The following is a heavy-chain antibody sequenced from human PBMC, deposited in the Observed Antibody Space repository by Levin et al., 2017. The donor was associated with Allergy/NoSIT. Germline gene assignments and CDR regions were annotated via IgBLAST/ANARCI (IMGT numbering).Heavy chain of an antibody. CDR2: INPNSGGT. J-gene: IGHJ6*02. CDR1: GYTFTGYY. D-gene: IGHD6-13*01. Sequence: ASVKVSCKASGYTFTGYYMHWVRQAPGQGLEWMGWINPNSGGTNYAQKFQGRVTMTRDTSISTAYMELSRLRSDDTAVYYCARDLEVAQQLDQYYYGMDVWGQGTTVTVSS. CDR3: ARDLEVAQQLDQYYYGMDV. V-gene: IGHV1-2*02.